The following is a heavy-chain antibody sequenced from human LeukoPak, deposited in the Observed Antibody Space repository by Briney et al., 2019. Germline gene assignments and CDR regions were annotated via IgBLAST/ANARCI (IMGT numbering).Heavy chain of an antibody. CDR1: GGSISSGGYS. CDR3: ASPCCSGGSCWGAFDI. Sequence: SETLSLTCAVSGGSISSGGYSWSWIRQPPGKGLEWIGYIYHSGSTYYNPSLKSRVTISVDRSKNQFSLKLSSVTAADTAVYYCASPCCSGGSCWGAFDIWGQGTMVTVSS. D-gene: IGHD2-15*01. V-gene: IGHV4-30-2*01. CDR2: IYHSGST. J-gene: IGHJ3*02.